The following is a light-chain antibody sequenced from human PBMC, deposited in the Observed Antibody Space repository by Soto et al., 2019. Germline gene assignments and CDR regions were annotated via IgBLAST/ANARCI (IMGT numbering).Light chain of an antibody. V-gene: IGLV4-69*01. CDR3: QTWGTGIQV. J-gene: IGLJ2*01. CDR1: SGHSSYV. CDR2: LNSDGSH. Sequence: QLVLTQSPSASASLGASVKLTCTLSSGHSSYVIAWHQQQPEKGPRYLMRLNSDGSHSKGDGIPDRFSGSSSGAERYLTISGLQSEDEADYYCQTWGTGIQVFGGGTKVTVL.